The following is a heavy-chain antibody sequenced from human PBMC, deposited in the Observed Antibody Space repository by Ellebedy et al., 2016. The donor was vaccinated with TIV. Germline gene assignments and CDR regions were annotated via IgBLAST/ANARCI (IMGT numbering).Heavy chain of an antibody. V-gene: IGHV3-23*01. J-gene: IGHJ4*02. CDR2: ISDSTYTT. Sequence: GESLKISXAASGFTFSSYAMSWVRQAPGKGLEWLSTISDSTYTTYYADSVRGRFTISRDNSKNTLYLQMNSLRAEDTAVYYCAKEGRRNYDTSGYPYYFDYWGQGILVTVSS. D-gene: IGHD3-22*01. CDR1: GFTFSSYA. CDR3: AKEGRRNYDTSGYPYYFDY.